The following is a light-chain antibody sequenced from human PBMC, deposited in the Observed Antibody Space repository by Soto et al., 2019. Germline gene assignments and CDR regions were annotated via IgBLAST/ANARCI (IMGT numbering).Light chain of an antibody. CDR2: EVF. CDR1: QRINNC. Sequence: DIQMTQSPSTLSASIGDRVTITCRASQRINNCLAWYQQRPGQAPHLLIYEVFRLGTGVPSRFSGSGSGTEFTLTISSLQAEDFATYFCQHYKGYPYTFGPGTKLEI. J-gene: IGKJ2*01. V-gene: IGKV1-5*01. CDR3: QHYKGYPYT.